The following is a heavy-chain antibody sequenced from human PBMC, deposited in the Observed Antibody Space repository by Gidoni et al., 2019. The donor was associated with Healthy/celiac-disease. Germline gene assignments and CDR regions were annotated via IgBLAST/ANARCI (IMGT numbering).Heavy chain of an antibody. CDR3: ARDYWGSRYYGMDV. J-gene: IGHJ6*02. D-gene: IGHD7-27*01. Sequence: EVQLVESGGGLGQPGGSLRLSCAASGVTFSSYEMNWVRQAPGKGLEWVSYISSSGSTIYYADSVKGRFTISRDNAKNSLYLQMNSLRAEDTAVYYCARDYWGSRYYGMDVWGQGTTVTVSS. CDR1: GVTFSSYE. CDR2: ISSSGSTI. V-gene: IGHV3-48*03.